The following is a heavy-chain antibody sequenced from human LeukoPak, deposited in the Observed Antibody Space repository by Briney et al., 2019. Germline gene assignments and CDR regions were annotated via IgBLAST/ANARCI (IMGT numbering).Heavy chain of an antibody. V-gene: IGHV4-59*12. Sequence: PSETLSLTCTVSGGSISSYYWSWIRQPPGKGLEWIGYIYYSGSTNYNPSLKSRVTISVDTSKNQFSLKLSSVTAADTAVYYCARRKWGTYYFDYWGQGTLVTVSS. D-gene: IGHD3-16*01. CDR1: GGSISSYY. CDR3: ARRKWGTYYFDY. J-gene: IGHJ4*02. CDR2: IYYSGST.